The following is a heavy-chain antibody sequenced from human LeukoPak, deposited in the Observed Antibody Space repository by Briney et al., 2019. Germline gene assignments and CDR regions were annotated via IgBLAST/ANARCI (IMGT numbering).Heavy chain of an antibody. CDR2: VNPSGGST. V-gene: IGHV1-46*01. Sequence: ASVTVSFKASGYTFTDYYMHWVRQAPGQGLEWMGIVNPSGGSTSYAQKFQGRVTMTRDTSTSTVYMELSSLRSEDTAVYYCARDPWGRGYCSTTSCQNLGGNDAFDIWGQGTMVTVSS. CDR3: ARDPWGRGYCSTTSCQNLGGNDAFDI. CDR1: GYTFTDYY. J-gene: IGHJ3*02. D-gene: IGHD2-2*01.